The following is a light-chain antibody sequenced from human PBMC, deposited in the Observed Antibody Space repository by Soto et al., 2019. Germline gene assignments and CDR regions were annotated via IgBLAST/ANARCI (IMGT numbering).Light chain of an antibody. V-gene: IGKV3D-20*02. CDR2: GAS. Sequence: EIVLTQSPGSLSLSPGERATLSCRASQSFTSNFLAWYQQKPGQAPRLLIYGASSRATGIPDRFSGSGSGTDFTLTISRLEPEDFAVYYCQQRSSWPRTFGQGTKVEIK. CDR3: QQRSSWPRT. J-gene: IGKJ1*01. CDR1: QSFTSNF.